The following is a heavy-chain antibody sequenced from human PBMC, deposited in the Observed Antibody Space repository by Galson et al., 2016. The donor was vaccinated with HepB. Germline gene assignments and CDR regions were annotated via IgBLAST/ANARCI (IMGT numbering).Heavy chain of an antibody. J-gene: IGHJ6*02. Sequence: TLSLTCPVSSGSISSSNYFWGWIRQPPGKGLEWIGNFYNSGSTSYNPSLQSRVTISVDTSKNRISLKLSSVTAADTAVYHCARLYCSSTSCCGYCGMDVWGQGTTVTVSS. CDR2: FYNSGST. D-gene: IGHD2-2*01. CDR1: SGSISSSNYF. CDR3: ARLYCSSTSCCGYCGMDV. V-gene: IGHV4-39*01.